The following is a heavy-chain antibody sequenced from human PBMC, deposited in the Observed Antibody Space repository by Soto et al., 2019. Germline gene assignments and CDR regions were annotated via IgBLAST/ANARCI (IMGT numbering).Heavy chain of an antibody. J-gene: IGHJ4*02. CDR1: GFTFSSYG. Sequence: QVQLVESGGGVVQPGRSLRLSCAASGFTFSSYGMHWVRQAPGKGLEWVAVISYDGSNKYYADSVKGRFTISRDNSKNTLYLQMNSLRAEDTAVYYCAKDLTPTRGRGPCDYWGQGTLVTVSS. D-gene: IGHD3-16*01. V-gene: IGHV3-30*18. CDR2: ISYDGSNK. CDR3: AKDLTPTRGRGPCDY.